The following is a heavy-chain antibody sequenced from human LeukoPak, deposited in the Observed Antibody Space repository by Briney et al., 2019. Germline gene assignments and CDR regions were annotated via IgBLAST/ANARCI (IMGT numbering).Heavy chain of an antibody. Sequence: SETLSLTCTVSGGSISSYYWSWIRQPPGKGLEWIGYIYNSGSTKYNPSLKSRVTISVDTSKNQISLKLSSVTAADTAVYYCARVQQLAHGFDYWGQGTLVTVSS. CDR1: GGSISSYY. D-gene: IGHD6-13*01. CDR3: ARVQQLAHGFDY. J-gene: IGHJ4*02. V-gene: IGHV4-59*12. CDR2: IYNSGST.